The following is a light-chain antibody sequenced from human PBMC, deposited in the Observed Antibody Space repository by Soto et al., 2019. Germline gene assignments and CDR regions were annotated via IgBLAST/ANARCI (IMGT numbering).Light chain of an antibody. J-gene: IGKJ3*01. V-gene: IGKV3-20*01. Sequence: IVLTQSPGTLSLSPGERATLSCRASQSVSVNSLAWYQQKGGQAPRLLIYAASTRATGVPDRFSGTGSGIDFALTSSRLETDDSAVYYCQQYGGSPFTFGPGTKVDIK. CDR3: QQYGGSPFT. CDR2: AAS. CDR1: QSVSVNS.